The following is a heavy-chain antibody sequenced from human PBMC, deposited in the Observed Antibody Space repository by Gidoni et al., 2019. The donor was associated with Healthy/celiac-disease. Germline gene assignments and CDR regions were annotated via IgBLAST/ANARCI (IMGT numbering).Heavy chain of an antibody. CDR1: GFTVSSYA. V-gene: IGHV3-30-3*01. CDR2: ISYDGSNK. D-gene: IGHD3-9*01. CDR3: ARDLPYYDILTGYYNYYYYGMDV. J-gene: IGHJ6*02. Sequence: QVQPVASGGGVVQPGRSLRLACAAAGFTVSSYAMPWVRQAPGKGLGWVAVISYDGSNKYYADSVKGRFTISRDNSKNTLYLQMNSLRAEDTAVYYCARDLPYYDILTGYYNYYYYGMDVWGQGTTVTVSS.